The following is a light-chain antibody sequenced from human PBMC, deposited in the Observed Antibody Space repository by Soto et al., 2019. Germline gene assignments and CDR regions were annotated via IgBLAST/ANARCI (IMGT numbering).Light chain of an antibody. V-gene: IGKV3-15*01. J-gene: IGKJ4*01. CDR1: QSVTSN. CDR3: QEYNNLPSLT. Sequence: EIVLTQSPATLSVSPGERASLSCRASQSVTSNLAWYQQKPGQAPRLLIYGAYTRATGIPTRFSGRGSGTEFTLTISSMQSEDSAVCFCQEYNNLPSLTFGGGTKVDIK. CDR2: GAY.